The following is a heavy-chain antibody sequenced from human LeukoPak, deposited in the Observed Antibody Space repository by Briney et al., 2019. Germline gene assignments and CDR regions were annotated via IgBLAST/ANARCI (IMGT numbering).Heavy chain of an antibody. CDR2: IIPILGIA. V-gene: IGHV1-69*04. J-gene: IGHJ4*02. Sequence: GASVKVSCKASGGTFSSYAISWVRQAPGQGLEWMGRIIPILGIANYAQKFQGRVTITADKSTSTAYMELSSLRSEDTAVYYCAREVSSGWSFDYWGQGTLVTFSS. CDR3: AREVSSGWSFDY. CDR1: GGTFSSYA. D-gene: IGHD6-19*01.